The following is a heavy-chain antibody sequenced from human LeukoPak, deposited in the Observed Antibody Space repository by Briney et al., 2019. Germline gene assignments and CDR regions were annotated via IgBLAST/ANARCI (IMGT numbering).Heavy chain of an antibody. CDR2: IYSGGST. J-gene: IGHJ3*02. V-gene: IGHV3-66*01. CDR1: GFTVSTNY. D-gene: IGHD6-6*01. CDR3: ASYRYGSSFAFDI. Sequence: PGGSLRLSCTASGFTVSTNYMSWVRQAPGEGLEWVSIIYSGGSTYYADSVKGRFTISRDNSKNTLYLQMNSLRAEDTAVYYCASYRYGSSFAFDIWGQGTMVTVSS.